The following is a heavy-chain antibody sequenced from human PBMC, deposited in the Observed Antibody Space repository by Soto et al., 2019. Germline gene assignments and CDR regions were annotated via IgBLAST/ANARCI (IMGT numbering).Heavy chain of an antibody. CDR3: ARPGYYDSSGFFNFDH. J-gene: IGHJ4*02. D-gene: IGHD3-22*01. CDR2: IYPDDSDT. Sequence: GESLKISCKASGYSFNTFWIGWVSQLPGKGLEWMGIIYPDDSDTRYSPSFQGQVTISADKSFTTVYLQWNSLKASDTAIYYCARPGYYDSSGFFNFDHWGQGTLVTVSS. V-gene: IGHV5-51*01. CDR1: GYSFNTFW.